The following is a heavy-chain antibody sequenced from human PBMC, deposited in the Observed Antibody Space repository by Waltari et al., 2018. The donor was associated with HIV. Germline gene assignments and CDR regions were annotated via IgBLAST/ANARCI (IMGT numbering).Heavy chain of an antibody. CDR2: INPNSGDT. V-gene: IGHV1-2*04. D-gene: IGHD2-15*01. Sequence: QVQLVQSGVEVKKPGASVKVSCKASGYTFTDYYMHWVRQAPGQGLEWMGWINPNSGDTKYAQKFQGWVTMTRDTSISTAYMELSRLRSDDTAMYYCARMARRGYCSGGSCFRFDPWGQGTLVSVSS. CDR3: ARMARRGYCSGGSCFRFDP. CDR1: GYTFTDYY. J-gene: IGHJ5*02.